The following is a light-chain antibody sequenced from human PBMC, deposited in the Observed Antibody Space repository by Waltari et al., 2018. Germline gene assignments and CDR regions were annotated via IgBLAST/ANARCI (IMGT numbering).Light chain of an antibody. J-gene: IGKJ1*01. CDR2: RVS. Sequence: VVTQSPLSLPVTLGQSASIPCRPSESLLHSDGNTYLSWFQQRPGQSPRRLISRVSNRDSGVPDRFSGSGSATYFTLKISRVEAEDVGIYYCMQGKNWPWTFGQGTRVEIK. V-gene: IGKV2-30*02. CDR3: MQGKNWPWT. CDR1: ESLLHSDGNTY.